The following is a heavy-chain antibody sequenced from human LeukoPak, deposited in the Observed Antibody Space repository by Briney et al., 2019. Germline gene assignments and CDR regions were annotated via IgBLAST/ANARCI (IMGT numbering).Heavy chain of an antibody. J-gene: IGHJ5*01. Sequence: PSETLSLTCTVSGGSISSSNYYWGWIRQPPGKGLEWIGSIHYSGNIYYNPSLKSRVTISVDTSKNQFSLKLSSATAADAAVYYCATSSSYYRFDSWGQGTLVTVSS. D-gene: IGHD6-13*01. CDR1: GGSISSSNYY. CDR2: IHYSGNI. V-gene: IGHV4-39*01. CDR3: ATSSSYYRFDS.